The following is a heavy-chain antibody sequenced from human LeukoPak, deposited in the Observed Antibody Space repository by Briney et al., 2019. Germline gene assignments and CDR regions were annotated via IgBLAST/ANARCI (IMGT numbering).Heavy chain of an antibody. Sequence: SETLSLTCTVSGGSISSSSYYWGWIRQPPGKGLEWIGSIYYSGSTYYNPSLKSRVTISVDTSKNQFSLKLSSVTAADTAVYYCASRATRGYYYYNYYMDVWGKGTTVTVSS. CDR3: ASRATRGYYYYNYYMDV. V-gene: IGHV4-39*01. D-gene: IGHD2-15*01. J-gene: IGHJ6*03. CDR2: IYYSGST. CDR1: GGSISSSSYY.